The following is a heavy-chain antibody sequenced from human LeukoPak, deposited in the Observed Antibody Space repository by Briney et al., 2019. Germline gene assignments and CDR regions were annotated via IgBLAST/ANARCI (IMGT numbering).Heavy chain of an antibody. D-gene: IGHD6-13*01. CDR2: IYYSGST. CDR3: ARGIAAAGTGAFDI. CDR1: GGSISSGGYY. J-gene: IGHJ3*02. V-gene: IGHV4-31*03. Sequence: SQTLSLTCTVSGGSISSGGYYWSWIRQHPGKGLEWIGYIYYSGSTYYNPSLKSRVTISVDTSKNQFSLKLSSVTAADTAVYFCARGIAAAGTGAFDIWGQGTMVTVSS.